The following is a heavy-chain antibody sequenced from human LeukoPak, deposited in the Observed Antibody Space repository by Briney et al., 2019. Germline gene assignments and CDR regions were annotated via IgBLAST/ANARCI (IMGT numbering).Heavy chain of an antibody. D-gene: IGHD3-22*01. CDR2: ISGSGGST. J-gene: IGHJ6*02. Sequence: GGSLRLSCAASRFTFSSYAMSWVRQAPGKGLEWVSAISGSGGSTYYADSVKGRFTISRDNSKNTLYLQMNSLRAEDTAVYYCASGYSHTLYYYYGMDVWGQGTTVTVSS. CDR1: RFTFSSYA. CDR3: ASGYSHTLYYYYGMDV. V-gene: IGHV3-23*01.